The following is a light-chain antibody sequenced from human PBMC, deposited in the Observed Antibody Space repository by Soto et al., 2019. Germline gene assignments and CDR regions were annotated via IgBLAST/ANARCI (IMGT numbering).Light chain of an antibody. CDR2: DAS. Sequence: DIQMTQSPSTLSASVGDRVTITCRASQSISSWLAWYQQKPGKAPKLLIYDASSLESGVPSRFSGSGSGTEFTLTIISLQPDDFATYCCQQYNSYSLMYTFGQGTKLEIK. J-gene: IGKJ2*01. CDR1: QSISSW. CDR3: QQYNSYSLMYT. V-gene: IGKV1-5*01.